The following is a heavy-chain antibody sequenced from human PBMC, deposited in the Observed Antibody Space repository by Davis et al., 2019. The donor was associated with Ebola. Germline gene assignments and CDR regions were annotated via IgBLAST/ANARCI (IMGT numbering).Heavy chain of an antibody. CDR2: INSDGSST. Sequence: GESLKISCAASGFTFSSYWMHWVRQAPGKGLVWVSRINSDGSSTSYADSVKGRFTISRDNAKNTLYLQMNSLRAEDTAVYYCAFPRAYYGGNSDAFDIWGQGTMVTVSS. J-gene: IGHJ3*02. V-gene: IGHV3-74*01. D-gene: IGHD4-23*01. CDR3: AFPRAYYGGNSDAFDI. CDR1: GFTFSSYW.